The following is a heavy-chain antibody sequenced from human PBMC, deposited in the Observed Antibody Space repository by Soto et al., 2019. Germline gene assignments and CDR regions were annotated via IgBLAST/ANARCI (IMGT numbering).Heavy chain of an antibody. CDR1: GYTFTGYY. Sequence: ASVKVSCKASGYTFTGYYMHWGRQAPGQGLEWMGWINPNSGGTKYAQKFQGRVTMTRDTSISTAYMELSRLRSDDTAVYYCARAPYYYESREGGDFDYWGQGTLVTVSS. D-gene: IGHD3-22*01. V-gene: IGHV1-2*02. CDR3: ARAPYYYESREGGDFDY. J-gene: IGHJ4*02. CDR2: INPNSGGT.